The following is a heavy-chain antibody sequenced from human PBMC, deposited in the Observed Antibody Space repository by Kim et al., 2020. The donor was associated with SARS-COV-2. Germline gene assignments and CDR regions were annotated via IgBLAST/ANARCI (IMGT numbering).Heavy chain of an antibody. J-gene: IGHJ4*02. CDR3: AKDSADLEYDFWSGYYYGWLGY. CDR2: ISYDGSNK. Sequence: GSLRLSCAASGFTFSSYGMHWVRQAPGKGLEWVAVISYDGSNKYYADSVKGRFTISRDNSKNTLYLQMNSLRAEDTAVYYCAKDSADLEYDFWSGYYYGWLGYWGQGTLVTVSS. V-gene: IGHV3-30*18. D-gene: IGHD3-3*01. CDR1: GFTFSSYG.